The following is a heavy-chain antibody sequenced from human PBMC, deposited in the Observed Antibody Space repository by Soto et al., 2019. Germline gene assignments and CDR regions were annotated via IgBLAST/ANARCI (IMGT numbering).Heavy chain of an antibody. V-gene: IGHV3-30-3*01. CDR3: ARGSDYDILTGYFSDY. J-gene: IGHJ4*02. CDR1: GFTFSSYA. CDR2: ISYDGSNK. D-gene: IGHD3-9*01. Sequence: QVQLVESGGGVVQPGRSPRLSCAASGFTFSSYAMHWVRQAPGKGLEWVAVISYDGSNKYYADSVKGRFTISRDNSKNTLYLQMNSLRAEDTAVYYCARGSDYDILTGYFSDYWGQGTLVTVSS.